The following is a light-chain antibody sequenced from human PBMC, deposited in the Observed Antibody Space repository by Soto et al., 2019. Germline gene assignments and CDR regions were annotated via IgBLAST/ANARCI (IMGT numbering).Light chain of an antibody. CDR2: DVN. J-gene: IGLJ1*01. CDR3: STYAGSIYV. Sequence: QSVLTQPPSASGSPGQPVTISCTGTSRDVGRYNHVSWYQQHPGKAPKLLIFDVNKRPSGVPDRFSGSKSGNTASLTVSGLQAEDEADYYCSTYAGSIYVFGSGTMVTVL. CDR1: SRDVGRYNH. V-gene: IGLV2-8*01.